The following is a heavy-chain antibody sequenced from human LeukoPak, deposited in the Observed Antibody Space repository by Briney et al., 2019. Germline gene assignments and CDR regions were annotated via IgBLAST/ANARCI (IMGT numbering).Heavy chain of an antibody. Sequence: VKVSCKASGGTFSSYAVSWVRQAPGQGLEWMGRIIPILGIANYAQKFQGRVTIIADKSTSTVYMELSSLRFEDTAVYYCASSYCGGNCLVSWGQGTLVTVSS. D-gene: IGHD2-21*02. CDR1: GGTFSSYA. CDR3: ASSYCGGNCLVS. J-gene: IGHJ5*02. CDR2: IIPILGIA. V-gene: IGHV1-69*04.